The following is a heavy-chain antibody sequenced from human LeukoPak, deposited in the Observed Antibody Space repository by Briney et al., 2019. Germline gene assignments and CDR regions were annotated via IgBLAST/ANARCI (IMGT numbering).Heavy chain of an antibody. V-gene: IGHV4-30-2*01. CDR1: GGSISSGGYS. CDR2: IYHNRST. CDR3: ARHYGP. Sequence: SETLSLTCAVYGGSISSGGYSWSWFRQPPGKGLEWIGYIYHNRSTYYNPSLMSRVTISVDRSKNQCSLKLSSVTAADRAGYYCARHYGPWGQGTLVTVSS. J-gene: IGHJ5*02. D-gene: IGHD3-16*01.